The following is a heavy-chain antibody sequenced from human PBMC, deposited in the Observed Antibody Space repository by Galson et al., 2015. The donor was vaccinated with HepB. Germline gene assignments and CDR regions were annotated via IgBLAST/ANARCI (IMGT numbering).Heavy chain of an antibody. CDR3: TSENNSWYYFDY. Sequence: SLRLSCAASGFTFSSYAMHWVRQAPGKGLEWVAVISYDGSNKYYADSVKGRFTISRDNSKNTLYLQMNSLRAEDTAVYYCTSENNSWYYFDYWGQGTLVTVSS. CDR1: GFTFSSYA. J-gene: IGHJ4*02. CDR2: ISYDGSNK. D-gene: IGHD6-13*01. V-gene: IGHV3-30-3*01.